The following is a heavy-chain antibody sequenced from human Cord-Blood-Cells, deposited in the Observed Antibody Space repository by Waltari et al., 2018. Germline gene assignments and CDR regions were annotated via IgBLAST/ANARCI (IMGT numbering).Heavy chain of an antibody. D-gene: IGHD4-17*01. CDR2: IKSEGSST. V-gene: IGHV3-74*01. Sequence: EVQLVESGGGLVQPGGSLRLSCAASGFTFSSYWMHWVRQAPGKGLVWVSRIKSEGSSTSYADSVKGRFTISRDNAKNTLYLQMNSLRAEDTAVYYCARVAVYGDVFDYWGQGTLVTVSS. CDR1: GFTFSSYW. CDR3: ARVAVYGDVFDY. J-gene: IGHJ4*02.